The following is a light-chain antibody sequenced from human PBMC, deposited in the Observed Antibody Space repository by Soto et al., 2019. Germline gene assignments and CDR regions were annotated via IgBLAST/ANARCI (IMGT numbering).Light chain of an antibody. Sequence: QSVLTQPPSVSAAPGQKVTISCSGSSSNIGNNYVSWYQQVPGTAPKLLIYYNNTKPSGIPDRFSGSKSGTSATLGITGLQTGDEADYYCGTWDSSRSGGRVFGGGTKLTVL. CDR1: SSNIGNNY. CDR2: YNN. J-gene: IGLJ2*01. CDR3: GTWDSSRSGGRV. V-gene: IGLV1-51*01.